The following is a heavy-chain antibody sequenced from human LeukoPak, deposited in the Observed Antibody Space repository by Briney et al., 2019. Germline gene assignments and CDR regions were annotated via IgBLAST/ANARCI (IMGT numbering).Heavy chain of an antibody. V-gene: IGHV3-23*01. CDR3: AKDRAAAGYFDY. CDR2: ISGSGGST. J-gene: IGHJ4*02. Sequence: PGGSLRLSCAASGFTFSSYAMSWVRQAPGKGLEWVSAISGSGGSTYYADSVKGRFTISRDNSKNTLYLQMNSLRAEDTAAYYCAKDRAAAGYFDYWGQGTLVTVSS. CDR1: GFTFSSYA. D-gene: IGHD6-13*01.